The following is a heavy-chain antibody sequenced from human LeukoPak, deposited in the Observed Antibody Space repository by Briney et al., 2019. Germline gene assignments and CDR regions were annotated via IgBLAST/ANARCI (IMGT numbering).Heavy chain of an antibody. V-gene: IGHV1-69*04. D-gene: IGHD3-3*01. J-gene: IGHJ5*02. CDR3: ARDLNDFWSGNNWFDP. Sequence: SVKVSCKASGGTFSSYTISWVRQAPGQGLEWMGRIIPILGIANYAQKFQGRVTITADKYTSTAYMELSSLRSEDTAVYYCARDLNDFWSGNNWFDPWGQGTLVTVSS. CDR2: IIPILGIA. CDR1: GGTFSSYT.